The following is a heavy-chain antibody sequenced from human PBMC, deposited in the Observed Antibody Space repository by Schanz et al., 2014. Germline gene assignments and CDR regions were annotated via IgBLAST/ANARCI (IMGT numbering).Heavy chain of an antibody. CDR3: AKDCPSDYGDHCFDF. CDR2: ISGRGGRT. V-gene: IGHV3-23*04. Sequence: EVQLVESGGGLVQPGGSLRLSCETSGFTFSNHAMSWVRQAPGKGLEWVSAISGRGGRTYYADSVKGRFTISRDNSKNTQNLQMHRLRAEETDVYSCAKDCPSDYGDHCFDFWGQGTLVTVSS. CDR1: GFTFSNHA. J-gene: IGHJ4*02. D-gene: IGHD4-17*01.